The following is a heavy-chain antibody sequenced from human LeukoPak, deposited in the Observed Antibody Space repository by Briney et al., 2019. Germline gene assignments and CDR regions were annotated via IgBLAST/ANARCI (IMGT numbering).Heavy chain of an antibody. Sequence: GGSLRLSCAASGFTFSSYAMSWVRQAPGKGLEWVSAISGSGGSTYYADSVKGRFTISRGNSKNTLYLQMNSLRAEDTAVYYCAKAARGYYSGGSCYTPPPPDFDYWGQGTLVTVSS. CDR3: AKAARGYYSGGSCYTPPPPDFDY. CDR1: GFTFSSYA. CDR2: ISGSGGST. V-gene: IGHV3-23*01. D-gene: IGHD2-15*01. J-gene: IGHJ4*02.